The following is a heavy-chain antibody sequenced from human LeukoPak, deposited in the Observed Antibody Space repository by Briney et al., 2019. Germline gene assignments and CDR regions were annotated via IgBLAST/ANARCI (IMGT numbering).Heavy chain of an antibody. V-gene: IGHV3-30*03. J-gene: IGHJ4*02. D-gene: IGHD5-18*01. CDR3: ARGGYHAYYLDY. CDR2: ISYDGSNK. CDR1: GFTFSSYG. Sequence: PGRSLRLSCAASGFTFSSYGMHWVRQAPGKGLEWVAVISYDGSNKYYADSVKGRFTISRDNSKNTLYLQMNSLRAEDTAVYYCARGGYHAYYLDYWGLGSLVTVSS.